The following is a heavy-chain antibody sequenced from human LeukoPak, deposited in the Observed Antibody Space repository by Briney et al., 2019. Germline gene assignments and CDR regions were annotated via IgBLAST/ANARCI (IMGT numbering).Heavy chain of an antibody. D-gene: IGHD1-26*01. J-gene: IGHJ5*02. CDR1: GGTFSSYA. Sequence: ASVKVSCKASGGTFSSYAISWVRQAPGQGLEWMGGIIPIFGTANYAQKFQGRVTITADESTSTDYMELTSLTSDDTAVYYCARDNSVGETAWWFDPWGQGTLVTVSS. CDR2: IIPIFGTA. V-gene: IGHV1-69*13. CDR3: ARDNSVGETAWWFDP.